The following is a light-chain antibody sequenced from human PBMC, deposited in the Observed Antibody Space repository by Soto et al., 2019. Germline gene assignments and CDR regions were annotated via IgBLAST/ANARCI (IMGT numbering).Light chain of an antibody. CDR3: LQHNSYPLT. CDR1: QGIRND. Sequence: DIQMTLFPSSLSASVGARVTVTCRARQGIRNDSGWYQQKPGNAPKRLIYAASSLQSWVPSRFSCSGSGTEFTHTISNRPPEDFATYYCLQHNSYPLTFGGRAKVDIK. CDR2: AAS. V-gene: IGKV1-17*02. J-gene: IGKJ4*01.